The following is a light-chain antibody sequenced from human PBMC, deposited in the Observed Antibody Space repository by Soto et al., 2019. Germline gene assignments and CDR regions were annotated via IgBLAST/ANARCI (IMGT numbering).Light chain of an antibody. J-gene: IGKJ5*01. CDR3: QQYEKWLPAIP. V-gene: IGKV3-15*01. CDR1: QPLNNN. Sequence: IVITQSPATLSVSPGDRAPLSCRAGQPLNNNVAWYQHKPGQAPRLLIYGASTRATGISARFSGSGAGTEFTLTISSLQSEDFAVYYCQQYEKWLPAIPSGQGTRLEF. CDR2: GAS.